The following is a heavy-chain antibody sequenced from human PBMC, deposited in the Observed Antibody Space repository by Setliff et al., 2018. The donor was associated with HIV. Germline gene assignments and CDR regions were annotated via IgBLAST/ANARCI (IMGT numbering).Heavy chain of an antibody. CDR2: IYTSGSS. Sequence: PSETLSLTCTVSGGSISGYYWSWIRQPPGKGLEWTGYIYTSGSSNYNPSLKSRVTISVDTSKTQFSLKLSSVNAADTAVYYCARVLMVYAIGNYYYYMDVWGKGTTVTVSS. CDR3: ARVLMVYAIGNYYYYMDV. V-gene: IGHV4-4*08. CDR1: GGSISGYY. D-gene: IGHD2-8*01. J-gene: IGHJ6*03.